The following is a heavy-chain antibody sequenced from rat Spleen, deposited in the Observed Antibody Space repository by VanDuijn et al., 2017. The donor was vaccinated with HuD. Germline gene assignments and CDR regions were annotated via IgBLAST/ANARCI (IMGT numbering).Heavy chain of an antibody. V-gene: IGHV5-25*01. Sequence: EVQLVESGGGLVQPGRSMKLSCAASGFTFSNYDMAWVRQGPKKGLEWVTSISPSGATTNYRDSVKGRFTISRDNAKSTLYLQMNSLRSEDTATFYCARHPGVTPYWCFDLWGPGTMVTVSS. CDR2: ISPSGATT. CDR1: GFTFSNYD. D-gene: IGHD1-4*01. J-gene: IGHJ1*01. CDR3: ARHPGVTPYWCFDL.